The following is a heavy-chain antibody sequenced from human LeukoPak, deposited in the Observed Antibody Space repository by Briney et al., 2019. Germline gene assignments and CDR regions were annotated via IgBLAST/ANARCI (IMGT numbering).Heavy chain of an antibody. V-gene: IGHV4-61*05. CDR2: IYYSGTT. D-gene: IGHD1-26*01. CDR1: GGSISRSSSY. Sequence: PSETLSLTCTVSGGSISRSSSYWGWIRQPPGKGLEWIGYIYYSGTTNYNPSLKSRVTISVDMSKNQFSLKLTSVTAADTAVYYCARYSGDAHFDYWGQGTLVTVSS. CDR3: ARYSGDAHFDY. J-gene: IGHJ4*02.